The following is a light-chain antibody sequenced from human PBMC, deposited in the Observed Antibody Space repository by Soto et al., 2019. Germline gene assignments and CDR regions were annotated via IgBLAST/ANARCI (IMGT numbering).Light chain of an antibody. V-gene: IGKV1-5*01. J-gene: IGKJ1*01. CDR1: ESIRTW. CDR2: DAS. CDR3: QQYHNYPRT. Sequence: DIQMTQSPSTLSASIGDRVTITCRASESIRTWLAWYQHKPGKAPKFLIYDASSLESGVPSRFSGSGSGTEFTLTISNLQPDDFETYFCQQYHNYPRTLGQGTKVDI.